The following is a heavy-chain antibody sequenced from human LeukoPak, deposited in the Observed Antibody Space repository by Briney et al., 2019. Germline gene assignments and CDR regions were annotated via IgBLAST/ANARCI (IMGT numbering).Heavy chain of an antibody. CDR1: GFTFSSYW. Sequence: SGGSLRLSCAASGFTFSSYWMHWVRQAPGKGLVWVSRINSDGSSTSYADSVKGRFTISRDNAKNTLYLQMTSLRAEDTAVYYCAKDRSSSWYVSDAFDIWGQGTMVTVSS. V-gene: IGHV3-74*01. CDR3: AKDRSSSWYVSDAFDI. CDR2: INSDGSST. J-gene: IGHJ3*02. D-gene: IGHD6-13*01.